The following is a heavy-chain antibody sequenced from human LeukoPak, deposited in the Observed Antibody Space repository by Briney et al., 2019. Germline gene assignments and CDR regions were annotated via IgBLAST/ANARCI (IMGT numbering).Heavy chain of an antibody. CDR2: ISSSGSTI. D-gene: IGHD3-10*01. CDR3: ARTRYYYGSGSYID. V-gene: IGHV3-11*04. J-gene: IGHJ4*02. Sequence: PGGSLRLSCAASGVHLSSNYMSWVRQAPGQGLEWVSYISSSGSTIYYADSVKGRFTISRDNAKNTLYLQMNSLRAEDTAVYYCARTRYYYGSGSYIDWGQGTLVTVSS. CDR1: GVHLSSNY.